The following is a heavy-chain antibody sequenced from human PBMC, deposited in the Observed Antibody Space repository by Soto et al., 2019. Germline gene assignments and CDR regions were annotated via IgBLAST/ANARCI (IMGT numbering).Heavy chain of an antibody. CDR1: GYTFTNYY. CDR3: ARGGDVVLVTAPLDY. J-gene: IGHJ4*02. V-gene: IGHV1-46*03. CDR2: IKSSGGGT. Sequence: QVQLVQSGAEVKKPGASVKVSCRTSGYTFTNYYMHWVRQAPGQGLEWMGIIKSSGGGTTYAQKFLGRVTMTRDTSTSTNYMELSSLRSEDTAVYYCARGGDVVLVTAPLDYWGQGTLVTVSS. D-gene: IGHD2-21*02.